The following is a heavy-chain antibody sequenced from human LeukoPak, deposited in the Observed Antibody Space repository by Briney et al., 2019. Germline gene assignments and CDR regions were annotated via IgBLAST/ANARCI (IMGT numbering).Heavy chain of an antibody. CDR2: IRSKANSYAT. Sequence: GGSLRLSCAASGFTFSGSAMHWVRQASGKGLEWVGRIRSKANSYATAYAASVKGRFTISRDDSKNTAYLQMNSLKGEDTAVYYCANTPNPANRYYYYMDVWGKGTTVTVSS. CDR3: ANTPNPANRYYYYMDV. V-gene: IGHV3-73*01. CDR1: GFTFSGSA. J-gene: IGHJ6*03. D-gene: IGHD2-2*01.